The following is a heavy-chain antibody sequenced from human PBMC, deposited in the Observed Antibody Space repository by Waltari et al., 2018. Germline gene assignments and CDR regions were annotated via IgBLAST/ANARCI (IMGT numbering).Heavy chain of an antibody. Sequence: QVQLVESGGGVVQPGRSLRLSCAASGFTFSSYAMHWVRQAPGKGLEWVAVISYDGSNKYYADSVKGRFTISRDNSKNTLYLQMNSLRAEDTAVYYCARLSGSYYDFDYWGQGTLVTVSS. CDR2: ISYDGSNK. V-gene: IGHV3-30-3*01. CDR1: GFTFSSYA. J-gene: IGHJ4*02. CDR3: ARLSGSYYDFDY. D-gene: IGHD1-26*01.